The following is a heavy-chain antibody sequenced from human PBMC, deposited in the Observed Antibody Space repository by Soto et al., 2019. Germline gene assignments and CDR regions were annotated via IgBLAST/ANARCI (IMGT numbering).Heavy chain of an antibody. J-gene: IGHJ4*02. CDR3: ARDLIAAAGPPYY. D-gene: IGHD6-13*01. CDR1: GGSSSSGDYY. Sequence: SEPLCLTCTVAGGSSSSGDYYWSWIRQPPGKGLEWIGYIYYSGSTYYNPSLKSRVTISVDTSKNQFSLKLSSVTAADTAVYYCARDLIAAAGPPYYWGQGTLVTVSS. V-gene: IGHV4-30-4*01. CDR2: IYYSGST.